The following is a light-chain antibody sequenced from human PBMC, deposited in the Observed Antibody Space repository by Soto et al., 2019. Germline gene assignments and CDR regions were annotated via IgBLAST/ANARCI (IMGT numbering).Light chain of an antibody. V-gene: IGKV3-15*01. Sequence: DTVMTQSPATLSVSPGEIATLSCRASESVGSHLAWYQQKPGQAPRLLIYGVSTRATGIPARFRGSGSETEFTLTISSLQSEDFAVYYCQQYDNWPPWTFGQGTKVEI. CDR3: QQYDNWPPWT. J-gene: IGKJ1*01. CDR2: GVS. CDR1: ESVGSH.